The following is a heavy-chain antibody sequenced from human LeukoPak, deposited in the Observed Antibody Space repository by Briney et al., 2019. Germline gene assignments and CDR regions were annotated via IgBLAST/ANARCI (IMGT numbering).Heavy chain of an antibody. CDR2: ISGSGGST. V-gene: IGHV3-23*01. CDR3: AKGRGYCSSTDCPFDY. CDR1: GFTFSSYA. Sequence: PGGSLRLSCAASGFTFSSYAMSWVRQAPGKGLEWVSAISGSGGSTYYADSVKGRFTISRDNSKNTLYLQMNSLRAEDTAVYYCAKGRGYCSSTDCPFDYWGQGTLATVSS. D-gene: IGHD2-2*01. J-gene: IGHJ4*02.